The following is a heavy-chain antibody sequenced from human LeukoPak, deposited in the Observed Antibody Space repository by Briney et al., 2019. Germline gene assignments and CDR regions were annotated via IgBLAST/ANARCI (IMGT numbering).Heavy chain of an antibody. V-gene: IGHV3-21*01. CDR1: EFTFSSYS. J-gene: IGHJ3*02. D-gene: IGHD3-3*01. CDR3: ARGNKGVYYDFWSGYYPTKQDDAFDI. CDR2: ISSSSSYI. Sequence: GGSLRLSCAASEFTFSSYSMNWVRQAPGKGLEWVSSISSSSSYIYYADSVKGRFTISRDNAKNSLYLQMNSLRAEDTAVYYCARGNKGVYYDFWSGYYPTKQDDAFDIWGQGTMVTVSS.